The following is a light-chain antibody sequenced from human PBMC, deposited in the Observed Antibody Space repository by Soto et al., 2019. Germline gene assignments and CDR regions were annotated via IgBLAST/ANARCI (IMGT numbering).Light chain of an antibody. J-gene: IGKJ1*01. CDR1: QSVSSSY. Sequence: EIVLTQSPGTLSLSPGERATLSCRASQSVSSSYLAWYQQKPGQAPRLLIYGASSRATGIPERFSGSGSGTDFTLTSSRLEPEDFAVYYCQQYGSSPWTFGQGTNVEI. CDR2: GAS. CDR3: QQYGSSPWT. V-gene: IGKV3-20*01.